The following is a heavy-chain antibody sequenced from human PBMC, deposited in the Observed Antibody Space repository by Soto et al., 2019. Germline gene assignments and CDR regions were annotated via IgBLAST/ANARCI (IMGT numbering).Heavy chain of an antibody. D-gene: IGHD4-17*01. CDR2: MNPNSGNT. CDR3: ARMVGPVTRIDY. J-gene: IGHJ4*02. Sequence: RASVKVSCKASGYTFTSYDINWVRQATGQGLEWMGWMNPNSGNTGYAQKFQGRVTMTRNTSISTAYMELSSLRSEDTAVYYCARMVGPVTRIDYWGQGTLVTVSS. CDR1: GYTFTSYD. V-gene: IGHV1-8*01.